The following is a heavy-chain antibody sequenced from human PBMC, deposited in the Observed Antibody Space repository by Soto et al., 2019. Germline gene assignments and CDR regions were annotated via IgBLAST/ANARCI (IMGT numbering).Heavy chain of an antibody. D-gene: IGHD2-21*02. CDR2: IHYGGNA. CDR1: RRSSNARDLF. Sequence: SEGLSRTGTAARRSSNARDLFWAWVRQPPEKCLEWIASIHYGGNAYYSPPLTTRATISRDTSKNRVSLELRSVTAADTAVYYCARVNVTLDLWGLGTLVT. V-gene: IGHV4-39*01. CDR3: ARVNVTLDL. J-gene: IGHJ4*02.